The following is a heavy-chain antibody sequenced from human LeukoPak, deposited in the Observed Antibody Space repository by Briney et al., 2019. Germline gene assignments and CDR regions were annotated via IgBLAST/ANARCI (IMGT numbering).Heavy chain of an antibody. D-gene: IGHD3-16*01. V-gene: IGHV3-48*04. CDR2: ISITSSTK. Sequence: GGSLRLSCAASGFTFSREAMNWVRQAPGKGLEWASYISITSSTKYYADAVRGRFSISRDNARNSLYLQMDSLRAEDTAVYFCARDTWGFENWGQGTLVTASS. J-gene: IGHJ4*02. CDR3: ARDTWGFEN. CDR1: GFTFSREA.